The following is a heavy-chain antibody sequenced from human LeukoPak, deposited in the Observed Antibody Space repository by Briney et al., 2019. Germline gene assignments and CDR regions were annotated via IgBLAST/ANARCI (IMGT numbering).Heavy chain of an antibody. Sequence: GGSLRLSCAASGFTFDDYGMSWVRQAPGKGLEWVGRIKSKTDGGTTDYAAPVKGRFTISRDDSKNTLYLQMNSLKTEDTAVYYCTTERITMIVVVTISFDYWGQGTLVTVSS. D-gene: IGHD3-22*01. CDR1: GFTFDDYG. V-gene: IGHV3-15*01. CDR2: IKSKTDGGTT. J-gene: IGHJ4*02. CDR3: TTERITMIVVVTISFDY.